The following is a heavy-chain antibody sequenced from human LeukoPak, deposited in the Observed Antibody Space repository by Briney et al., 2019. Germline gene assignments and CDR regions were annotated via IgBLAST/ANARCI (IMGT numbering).Heavy chain of an antibody. V-gene: IGHV4-59*01. D-gene: IGHD3-22*01. CDR1: GGSISSYY. CDR2: IYYSGST. Sequence: SETLSLTCTVSGGSISSYYGSWIRQPPGKGLEWIGYIYYSGSTNYNPSLKSRVTISVDTSKNQFSLKLSSVTAADTAVYYCARGDYYDSSGYFDYWGQGTLVTVSS. J-gene: IGHJ4*02. CDR3: ARGDYYDSSGYFDY.